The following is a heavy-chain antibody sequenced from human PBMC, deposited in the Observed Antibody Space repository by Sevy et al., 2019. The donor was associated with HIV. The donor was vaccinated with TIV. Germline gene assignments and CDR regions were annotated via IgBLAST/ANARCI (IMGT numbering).Heavy chain of an antibody. V-gene: IGHV3-48*03. CDR3: ARGAAYYDKGLDT. Sequence: GGSLRLSCEASGFTFSNYEMNWVRQAPGKGLEWISYISSSDATIYYADSVKGRFTISRDNSKNSLSLQMNSLRAEDTAVYYCARGAAYYDKGLDTWGQGTRVTVSS. D-gene: IGHD3-16*01. J-gene: IGHJ5*02. CDR1: GFTFSNYE. CDR2: ISSSDATI.